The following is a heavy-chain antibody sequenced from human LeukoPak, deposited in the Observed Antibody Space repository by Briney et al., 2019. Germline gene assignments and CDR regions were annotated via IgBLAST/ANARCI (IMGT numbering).Heavy chain of an antibody. D-gene: IGHD2-2*01. Sequence: GASVTVSCKASGYTFTDNYMHWVRQAPGQGLDWMGCINPNSGGSSYAQKFQGRVTMTRDTSISTAYMELTGLTSDDTAVYYCARVLGYCSSTSCSTGFDPWGQGTLVTVSS. CDR1: GYTFTDNY. CDR2: INPNSGGS. CDR3: ARVLGYCSSTSCSTGFDP. V-gene: IGHV1-2*02. J-gene: IGHJ5*02.